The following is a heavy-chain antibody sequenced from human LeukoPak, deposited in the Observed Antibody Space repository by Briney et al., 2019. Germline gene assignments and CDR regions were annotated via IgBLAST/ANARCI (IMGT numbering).Heavy chain of an antibody. CDR2: IYYSGST. V-gene: IGHV4-59*08. Sequence: SETLSLTCTVSGGSISSYYWSWIRQPPGKGLEWIGYIYYSGSTNYNPSLKSRVTISVDTSKNQFSLKLSSVTAADTAVYYCARYSSSWNYYYYYGMDVWGQGTTVTVSS. CDR3: ARYSSSWNYYYYYGMDV. CDR1: GGSISSYY. J-gene: IGHJ6*02. D-gene: IGHD6-13*01.